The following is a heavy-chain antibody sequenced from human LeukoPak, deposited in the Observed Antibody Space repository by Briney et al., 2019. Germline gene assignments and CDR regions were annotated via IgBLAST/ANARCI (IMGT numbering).Heavy chain of an antibody. CDR3: AKDFGELRYFDWLYHYYYYGMDV. D-gene: IGHD3-9*01. V-gene: IGHV3-30*18. J-gene: IGHJ6*02. CDR2: ISYDGSNK. Sequence: GRSLRLSCAASGFTFSSYGMHWVRQAPGKGLEWMAVISYDGSNKYYADSVKGRFTISRDNSKNTLYLQMNSLRAEDTAVYYCAKDFGELRYFDWLYHYYYYGMDVWGQGTTVTVSS. CDR1: GFTFSSYG.